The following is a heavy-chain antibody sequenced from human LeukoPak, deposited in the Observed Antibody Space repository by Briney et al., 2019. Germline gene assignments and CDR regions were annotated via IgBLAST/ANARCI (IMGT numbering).Heavy chain of an antibody. CDR1: GGSISSSSYY. CDR2: IYYSGST. Sequence: SETLSLTCTVSGGSISSSSYYWGWIRQPPGKGLEWIGSIYYSGSTYYNPSLKSRVTISVDTSKNQFSLKLSSVTAADTAVYYCARTWSYGSGSYLTFDYWGQGTLVTVSS. V-gene: IGHV4-39*07. CDR3: ARTWSYGSGSYLTFDY. D-gene: IGHD3-10*01. J-gene: IGHJ4*02.